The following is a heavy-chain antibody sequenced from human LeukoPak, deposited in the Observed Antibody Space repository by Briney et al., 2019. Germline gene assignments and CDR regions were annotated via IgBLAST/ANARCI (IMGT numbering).Heavy chain of an antibody. Sequence: GRSLRLSCAASGFTFSRYGMHWVRQAPGKGLEWVAVISYDGSNKYYADSVKGRFTISRDNSKNTLYLQMNSLRAEDTAVYYCAKSGGGYSSGWFYWGQGTLVTVSS. CDR1: GFTFSRYG. J-gene: IGHJ4*02. V-gene: IGHV3-30*18. D-gene: IGHD6-19*01. CDR3: AKSGGGYSSGWFY. CDR2: ISYDGSNK.